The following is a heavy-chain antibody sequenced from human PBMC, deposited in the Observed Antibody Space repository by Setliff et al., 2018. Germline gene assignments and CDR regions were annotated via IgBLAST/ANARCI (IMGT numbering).Heavy chain of an antibody. V-gene: IGHV3-30*02. Sequence: HPGGSLRLSCAASGFTFSSYGVHWVRQAPGKGLEWVAFIRYDGSNKYYADSVRGRFTISRDGSKSTLYLDMSSLRSEDTAVYYCAKVLGTTGYYYFDFWGQGTLVTVSS. D-gene: IGHD3-9*01. J-gene: IGHJ4*02. CDR3: AKVLGTTGYYYFDF. CDR2: IRYDGSNK. CDR1: GFTFSSYG.